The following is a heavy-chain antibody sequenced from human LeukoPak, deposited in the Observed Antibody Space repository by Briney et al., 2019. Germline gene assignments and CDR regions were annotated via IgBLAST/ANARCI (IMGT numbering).Heavy chain of an antibody. J-gene: IGHJ6*02. CDR3: ARDELLWFGELSDYYGMDV. D-gene: IGHD3-10*01. CDR2: ISSSSSYI. CDR1: GFTFSSYS. V-gene: IGHV3-21*01. Sequence: PGGSLRLSCAASGFTFSSYSMNWVRQAPGKGLEWVSSISSSSSYIYYADSVKGRFTISRDNAKNSLYLQMNSLRAEDTAVYYCARDELLWFGELSDYYGMDVWGQGTTVTVSS.